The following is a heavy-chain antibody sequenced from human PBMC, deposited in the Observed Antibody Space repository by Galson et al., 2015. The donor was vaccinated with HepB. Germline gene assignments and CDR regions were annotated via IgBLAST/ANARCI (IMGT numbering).Heavy chain of an antibody. CDR2: IDWDDDK. J-gene: IGHJ3*02. Sequence: PALVKPTQTLTLTCTFSGFSLSTSGMCVSWIRQPPGKALEWLARIDWDDDKYYSTSLKTRLTISKDTSKNQVVLTMTNMYPVDTATYYCARTSIRDWLNAFDIWGQGTMVTVTS. CDR1: GFSLSTSGMC. CDR3: ARTSIRDWLNAFDI. D-gene: IGHD3/OR15-3a*01. V-gene: IGHV2-70*11.